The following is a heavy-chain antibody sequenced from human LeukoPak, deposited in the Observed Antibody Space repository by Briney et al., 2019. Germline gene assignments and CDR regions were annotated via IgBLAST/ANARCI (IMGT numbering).Heavy chain of an antibody. CDR3: ARDPPYYDFWSGYYLDY. V-gene: IGHV1-18*01. D-gene: IGHD3-3*01. J-gene: IGHJ4*02. CDR1: GHTFTSYG. CDR2: IGAYNGNT. Sequence: ASVKVSCKASGHTFTSYGISWVRQAPGQGLEWMGWIGAYNGNTNYAQKLQGRVTMTTDTSTSTAYMELRSLRSDDTAVYYCARDPPYYDFWSGYYLDYWGQGTLVTVSS.